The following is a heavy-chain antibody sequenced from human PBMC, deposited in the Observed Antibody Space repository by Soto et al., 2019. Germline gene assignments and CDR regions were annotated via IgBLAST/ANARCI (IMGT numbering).Heavy chain of an antibody. D-gene: IGHD3-3*01. CDR2: IYYSGST. CDR1: GGSISSGGYY. J-gene: IGHJ4*02. CDR3: ARDRERARGLWSGDGVFDY. V-gene: IGHV4-31*03. Sequence: QVQLQESGPGLVKPSQTLSLTCTVSGGSISSGGYYWSWIRQHPGKGLEWIGYIYYSGSTYYNPSLKSRVTISVDTSKNQFSLKLSSVTAADTAVYYCARDRERARGLWSGDGVFDYWGQGTLVTVSS.